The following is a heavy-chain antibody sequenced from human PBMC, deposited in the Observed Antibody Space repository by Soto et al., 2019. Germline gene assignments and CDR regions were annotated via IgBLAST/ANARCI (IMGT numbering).Heavy chain of an antibody. D-gene: IGHD3-16*01. CDR1: GFTFSDYI. J-gene: IGHJ4*02. V-gene: IGHV3-21*06. CDR3: AREGVHNYTDYYFEY. Sequence: PGGSLRLSCAASGFTFSDYIVHWVRRAPGKGLEWVSSISGIRDYIRYADSVTGRFTISRDNAKTSLYLQMNSLTAEDTAVYYCAREGVHNYTDYYFEYWGQGTLVIVSS. CDR2: ISGIRDYI.